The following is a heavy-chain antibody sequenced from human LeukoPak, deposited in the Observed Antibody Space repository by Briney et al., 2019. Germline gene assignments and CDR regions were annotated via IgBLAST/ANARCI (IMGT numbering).Heavy chain of an antibody. V-gene: IGHV1-2*02. CDR3: AREEANTRIHFDY. CDR2: INPNSGYT. CDR1: GYTFTGYY. D-gene: IGHD3-22*01. J-gene: IGHJ4*02. Sequence: GASVKVSCKASGYTFTGYYIHWVRQAPGQGLEWMGYINPNSGYTNYAQKFQDRVTVTRDTSISTAYMELSRLRSDGTAVYYCAREEANTRIHFDYWGQGTLVTVSS.